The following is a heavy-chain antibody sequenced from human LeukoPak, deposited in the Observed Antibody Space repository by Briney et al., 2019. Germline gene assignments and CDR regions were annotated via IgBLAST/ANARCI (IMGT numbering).Heavy chain of an antibody. J-gene: IGHJ4*02. D-gene: IGHD2/OR15-2a*01. CDR2: ISGSGGST. V-gene: IGHV3-23*01. Sequence: GGSLRLSRAASGFTFSSYAMSWVRQAPWKGLEWVSAISGSGGSTYYADSVKGRFTISRDNSKNTLYLQMNSLRAEDTAVYYCAKLNRPSYFDYWGQGTLVTVSS. CDR1: GFTFSSYA. CDR3: AKLNRPSYFDY.